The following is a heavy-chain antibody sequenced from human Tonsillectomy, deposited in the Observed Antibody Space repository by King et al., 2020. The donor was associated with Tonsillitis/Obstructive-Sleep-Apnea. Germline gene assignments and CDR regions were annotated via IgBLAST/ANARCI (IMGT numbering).Heavy chain of an antibody. D-gene: IGHD5-12*01. J-gene: IGHJ6*03. Sequence: VQLVQSGAEVKKPGASVKVSCKASGYTFTGYYMHWVRQAPGQGLEWMGRINPNSGGTNYAQKFQGRVTMSRDTSISTAYMGQSRLRSDDTAVYYCAGGGISYSDYDLSPYYYFYVDVWGKGTTVTVSS. CDR2: INPNSGGT. CDR1: GYTFTGYY. V-gene: IGHV1-2*06. CDR3: AGGGISYSDYDLSPYYYFYVDV.